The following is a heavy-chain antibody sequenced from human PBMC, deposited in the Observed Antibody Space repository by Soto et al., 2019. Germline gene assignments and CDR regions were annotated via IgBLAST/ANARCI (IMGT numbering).Heavy chain of an antibody. CDR2: ISFDGSNK. J-gene: IGHJ3*01. Sequence: GGSLRLSCAASGFTFSSYGMHWVRQAPGKGLEWVAVISFDGSNKYYADSVKGRFTISRDNSKNTLYLQMNSLRAEDTAVYYCAKDHNYYDNPLMWDQGTMVTVSS. D-gene: IGHD3-22*01. CDR1: GFTFSSYG. CDR3: AKDHNYYDNPLM. V-gene: IGHV3-30*18.